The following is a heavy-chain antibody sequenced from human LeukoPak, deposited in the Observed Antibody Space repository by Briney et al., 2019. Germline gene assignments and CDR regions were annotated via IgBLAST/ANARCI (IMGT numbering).Heavy chain of an antibody. V-gene: IGHV1-8*01. D-gene: IGHD3/OR15-3a*01. Sequence: ASVKVSCKASGYTFTSYDINWVRQATGQGLEWMGWMNPSSGNTGYAQKFQGRVTMTRNTSISTAYMELSSLRSEDTAVYYCARGSPISGRNYYGMDVWGQGTTVTDSS. CDR1: GYTFTSYD. CDR3: ARGSPISGRNYYGMDV. CDR2: MNPSSGNT. J-gene: IGHJ6*02.